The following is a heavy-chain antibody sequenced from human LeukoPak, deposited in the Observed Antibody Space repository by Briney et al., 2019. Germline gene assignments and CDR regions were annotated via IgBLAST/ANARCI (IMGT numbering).Heavy chain of an antibody. CDR3: ARAPQGYCSGGSSLGCGIGHAFDI. CDR1: GYTFTSYG. J-gene: IGHJ3*02. Sequence: GASVKVSCKASGYTFTSYGISWVRQAPGQGLEWMGWISAYNGNTNYAQKLQGRVTMTTDTSTSTAYMELRSLRSDDTAVYYCARAPQGYCSGGSSLGCGIGHAFDIWGQGTMVTVSS. V-gene: IGHV1-18*01. CDR2: ISAYNGNT. D-gene: IGHD2-15*01.